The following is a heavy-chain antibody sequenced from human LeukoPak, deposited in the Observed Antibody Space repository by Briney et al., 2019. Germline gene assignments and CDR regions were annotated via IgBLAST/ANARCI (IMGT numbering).Heavy chain of an antibody. CDR3: ARDTSSFDY. D-gene: IGHD2-2*01. J-gene: IGHJ4*02. CDR1: GGSFSGYY. V-gene: IGHV4-34*01. Sequence: PSETLSLTCAVYGGSFSGYYWSWIRQPPGKGLEWIGEINHSGSTNYNPSLKGRVTISVDTSKNQFSLKLSSVTAADTAVYYCARDTSSFDYWGQGTLVTVSS. CDR2: INHSGST.